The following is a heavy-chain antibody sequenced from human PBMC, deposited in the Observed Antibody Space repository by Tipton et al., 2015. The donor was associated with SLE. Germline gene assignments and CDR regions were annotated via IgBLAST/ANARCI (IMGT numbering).Heavy chain of an antibody. V-gene: IGHV4-38-2*01. CDR2: IFYSGGT. J-gene: IGHJ5*01. D-gene: IGHD3-3*01. CDR1: GYSIRIGYY. Sequence: TLSLTCAVSGYSIRIGYYWVWIRPTPGKGLEWLGCIFYSGGTYYNPSLKSRLTISVDTSKNQFSLKLNSVTAADTAVYYCARHANHYHDFGSGGYFDSWGPGTLVTVSS. CDR3: ARHANHYHDFGSGGYFDS.